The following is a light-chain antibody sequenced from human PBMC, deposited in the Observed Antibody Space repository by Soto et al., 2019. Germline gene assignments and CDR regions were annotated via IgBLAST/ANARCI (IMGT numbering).Light chain of an antibody. J-gene: IGLJ2*01. V-gene: IGLV2-14*01. Sequence: QSALTQPASVSGSPGQSITISCTGTSIDVGGYNFVSWYQQHPGEAPKLMIYDVTNRPSGVSNRFSGSKSGDTDSLTISGLQAEDEADYYCSSYSSSTHLVFGGGTKLTVL. CDR2: DVT. CDR1: SIDVGGYNF. CDR3: SSYSSSTHLV.